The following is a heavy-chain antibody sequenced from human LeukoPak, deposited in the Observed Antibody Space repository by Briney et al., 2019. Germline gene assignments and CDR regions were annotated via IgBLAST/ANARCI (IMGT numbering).Heavy chain of an antibody. J-gene: IGHJ4*02. Sequence: SLTLSCAASGFTFSDYCMSWIRQAQGKGLGWVSYISSSASIIYYADSVKGRFTISRDNAKTSLYLQMNSLRAEDTAVYYCARRRDSGSLQHFDYWGQGTLVTVSS. CDR2: ISSSASII. CDR3: ARRRDSGSLQHFDY. CDR1: GFTFSDYC. V-gene: IGHV3-11*01. D-gene: IGHD1-26*01.